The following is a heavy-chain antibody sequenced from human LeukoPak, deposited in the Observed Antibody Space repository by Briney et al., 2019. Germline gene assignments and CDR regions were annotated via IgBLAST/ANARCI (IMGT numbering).Heavy chain of an antibody. CDR3: AREMVRGVISY. CDR1: GGTFSSYA. Sequence: SVKVSCKASGGTFSSYAISWVRQAPGQGLEWMGRIIPILGIANYAQKFQGRVTITADKSTSTAYMELSSLRSEDTAVYYCAREMVRGVISYWGQGTLVTVSS. J-gene: IGHJ4*02. D-gene: IGHD3-10*01. V-gene: IGHV1-69*04. CDR2: IIPILGIA.